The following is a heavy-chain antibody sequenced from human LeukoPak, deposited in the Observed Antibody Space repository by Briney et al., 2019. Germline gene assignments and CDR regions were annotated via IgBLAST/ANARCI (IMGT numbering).Heavy chain of an antibody. CDR1: AFTFSSYG. J-gene: IGHJ5*02. D-gene: IGHD6-19*01. V-gene: IGHV3-30*02. CDR3: AKVVRPAGDSSAWTGNWYDP. Sequence: QPGGSLRLSCAASAFTFSSYGMHWVRQAPGKGLEWVAFIRYDGSNKYYADSVKGRFTISRDNSKNTLYLQMSSLRAEDTAVYYCAKVVRPAGDSSAWTGNWYDPWGQGTLVTVSS. CDR2: IRYDGSNK.